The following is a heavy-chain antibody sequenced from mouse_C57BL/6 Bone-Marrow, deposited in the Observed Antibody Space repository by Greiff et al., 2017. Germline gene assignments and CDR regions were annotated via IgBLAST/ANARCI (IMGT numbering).Heavy chain of an antibody. CDR3: ASSGYVDY. V-gene: IGHV1-80*01. J-gene: IGHJ1*03. CDR2: IYPGDGGT. CDR1: GYAFSSYW. Sequence: VQLQQSGAELVKPGASVKISCKASGYAFSSYWMHWVKQRPGQGLEWIGQIYPGDGGTNYNGKFKGKATLTADKSSSTAYMQLSSLTSEDSAVYFCASSGYVDYWGTGTTLTVSS. D-gene: IGHD3-2*02.